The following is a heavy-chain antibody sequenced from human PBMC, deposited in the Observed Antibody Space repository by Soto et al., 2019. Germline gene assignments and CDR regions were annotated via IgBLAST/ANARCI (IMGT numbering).Heavy chain of an antibody. CDR1: GFTFSSYG. CDR2: TSHDGSNK. V-gene: IGHV3-30*03. D-gene: IGHD4-17*01. Sequence: PGGSLRLSCAASGFTFSSYGMHWVRQAPGKELEWVAVTSHDGSNKYYADSVKGRFTISRDNSKNTLYLQMNSLRAEDTAVYYCARQNYGDYVGGLFVKNWFDPWGQGTLVTVSS. J-gene: IGHJ5*02. CDR3: ARQNYGDYVGGLFVKNWFDP.